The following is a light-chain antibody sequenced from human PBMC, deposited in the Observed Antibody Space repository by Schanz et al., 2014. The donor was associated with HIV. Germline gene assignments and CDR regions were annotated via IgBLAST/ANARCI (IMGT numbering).Light chain of an antibody. CDR2: DTN. CDR3: QSYDRGLNAVV. Sequence: QSVLTQPPSVSGAPGQRVTISCTGGTSNIGTGFHVHWYQQVPGAAPKLLIFDTNNRPSGVPDRFSGSKSGPSASLAITGLQAEDEADYFCQSYDRGLNAVVFGGGTKVTVL. V-gene: IGLV1-40*01. J-gene: IGLJ2*01. CDR1: TSNIGTGFH.